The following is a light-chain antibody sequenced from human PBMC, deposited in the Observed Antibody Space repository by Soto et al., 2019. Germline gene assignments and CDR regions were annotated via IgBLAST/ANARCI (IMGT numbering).Light chain of an antibody. J-gene: IGKJ2*01. CDR3: QQYGSSPLYT. CDR1: QSVSSSY. Sequence: EIVLTQSPGTLSLSPGEGATLSCRASQSVSSSYLAWYQQKPGQAPRLLIYGASSRATGIPDRFGGSGSGTEFTLTISRLEPEDSAVYYCQQYGSSPLYTFGQGTKLEIK. CDR2: GAS. V-gene: IGKV3-20*01.